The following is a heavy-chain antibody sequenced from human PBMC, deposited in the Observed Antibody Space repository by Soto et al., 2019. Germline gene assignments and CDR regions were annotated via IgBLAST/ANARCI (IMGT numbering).Heavy chain of an antibody. V-gene: IGHV4-61*01. Sequence: SETLSLTCTVSGVSVSSDHYYWIWIRQPPGKGLEWIGYVYSSGTTNYNPSLKSRVTISLDTSRNQFSLKFTSVTAAATALYYCARAIRGNSRPFDYWGQGTLVTVYS. CDR3: ARAIRGNSRPFDY. CDR2: VYSSGTT. D-gene: IGHD5-12*01. J-gene: IGHJ4*02. CDR1: GVSVSSDHYY.